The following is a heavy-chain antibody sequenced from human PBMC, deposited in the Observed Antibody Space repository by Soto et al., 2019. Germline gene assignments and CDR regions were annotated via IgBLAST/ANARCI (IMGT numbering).Heavy chain of an antibody. CDR1: GYTFTGSY. D-gene: IGHD5-18*01. J-gene: IGHJ4*02. CDR2: INPNSGGT. V-gene: IGHV1-2*04. CDR3: ARGGYSYGYVDY. Sequence: ASVKVSCKASGYTFTGSYMHWVRQAPGQGLEWMGWINPNSGGTNYAQKFQGWVTMTRDTSISTAYMELSRLRSDDTAVYYCARGGYSYGYVDYWGQGTLVTVPS.